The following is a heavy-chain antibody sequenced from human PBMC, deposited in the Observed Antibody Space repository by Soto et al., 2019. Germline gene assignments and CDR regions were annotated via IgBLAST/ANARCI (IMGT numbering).Heavy chain of an antibody. CDR3: ARGGRHVWSEVGY. Sequence: EVPLVESGGGLVQPGGSLRLSCAASGFTFSSHWMYWVRQAPGKGLVWVSPINSDGSITPYADSVKGRFTISRDNAKNTLFLQMNSLRAEDTAVYYCARGGRHVWSEVGYWGQGTLVTVSS. CDR1: GFTFSSHW. CDR2: INSDGSIT. V-gene: IGHV3-74*01. D-gene: IGHD1-1*01. J-gene: IGHJ4*02.